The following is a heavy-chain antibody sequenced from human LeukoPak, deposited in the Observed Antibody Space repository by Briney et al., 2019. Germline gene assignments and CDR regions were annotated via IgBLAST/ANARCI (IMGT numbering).Heavy chain of an antibody. V-gene: IGHV3-64*01. D-gene: IGHD3-10*01. CDR2: ISGNGGST. Sequence: GGSLRLSCAASGFTFSSYSLYWVRQAPGKGLECVSGISGNGGSTYYANSVKGRFTISRGNSNNTLYLQMGSLRPEDMALYYCARRKPSSYGFDSWGQGTLVTVSS. J-gene: IGHJ4*02. CDR1: GFTFSSYS. CDR3: ARRKPSSYGFDS.